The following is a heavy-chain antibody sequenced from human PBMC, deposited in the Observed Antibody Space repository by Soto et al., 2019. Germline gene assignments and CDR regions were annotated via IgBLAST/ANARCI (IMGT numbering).Heavy chain of an antibody. V-gene: IGHV3-23*01. CDR1: GFSFSTYG. D-gene: IGHD1-1*01. CDR2: VSGGSGVT. CDR3: AKWNGYGDF. J-gene: IGHJ4*02. Sequence: EVQLLESGGGLVQPGGSLSLSGEVPGFSFSTYGVPWVRQAPGKGLGWVCGVSGGSGVTHYADSVKGRFTITGDDSKNTVYLQMHSLRVEDTAVYYCAKWNGYGDFWGQGTLVTVSS.